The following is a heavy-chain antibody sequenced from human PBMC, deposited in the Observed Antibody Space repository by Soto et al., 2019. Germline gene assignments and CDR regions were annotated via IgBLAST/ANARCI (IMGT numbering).Heavy chain of an antibody. J-gene: IGHJ6*02. CDR1: GGSISSGGYS. Sequence: SETLSLTCAVSGGSISSGGYSWSWIRQPPGKGLEWIGYIYHSGSTYYNPSLKSRVTISVDRSKNQFSLKLSSVTAADTAVYYCARGDIAAADHYYYYGMDVWGQGTTVTVSS. D-gene: IGHD6-13*01. CDR2: IYHSGST. CDR3: ARGDIAAADHYYYYGMDV. V-gene: IGHV4-30-2*01.